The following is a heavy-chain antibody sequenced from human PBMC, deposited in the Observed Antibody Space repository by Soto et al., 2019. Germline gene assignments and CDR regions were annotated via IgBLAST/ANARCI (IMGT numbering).Heavy chain of an antibody. CDR1: GYTFTSYA. V-gene: IGHV1-3*01. D-gene: IGHD6-25*01. CDR2: INAGNGNT. Sequence: PSVKVSCKASGYTFTSYAMHWVRQAPGQRLEWMGWINAGNGNTKYSQKFQGRVTITRDTSASTAYMELSSLRSEDTAVHYCARGAADYYYYGMDVWGQGTTVTVSS. CDR3: ARGAADYYYYGMDV. J-gene: IGHJ6*02.